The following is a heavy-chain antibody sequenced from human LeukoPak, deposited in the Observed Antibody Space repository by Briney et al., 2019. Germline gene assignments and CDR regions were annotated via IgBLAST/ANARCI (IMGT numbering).Heavy chain of an antibody. J-gene: IGHJ6*03. CDR1: GFSLSTTGVG. V-gene: IGHV2-5*02. D-gene: IGHD6-19*01. CDR2: LYWDDDK. Sequence: SGPTLVNPTQTLTLTCTFSGFSLSTTGVGVGWIRQPPGKALEWLALLYWDDDKRYSPSLKSSITITKDTSKNQVVLTMTNMDPVDTATYYCVHRQEAAVTGNYYYYYLDVWGKGTTVTVSS. CDR3: VHRQEAAVTGNYYYYYLDV.